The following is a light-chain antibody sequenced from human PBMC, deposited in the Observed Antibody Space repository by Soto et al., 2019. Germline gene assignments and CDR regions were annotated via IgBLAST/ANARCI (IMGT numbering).Light chain of an antibody. CDR1: QSVSNNY. Sequence: IGFTKSPGTLSLSPGERATLSCRASQSVSNNYLAWYQQKPGQAPRLLIYGASNRATGIPDRFSGSGSGTDFTLTISRLEPEDFAVYYCQQYGSSGTFGQGTKVDI. CDR3: QQYGSSGT. V-gene: IGKV3-20*01. J-gene: IGKJ1*01. CDR2: GAS.